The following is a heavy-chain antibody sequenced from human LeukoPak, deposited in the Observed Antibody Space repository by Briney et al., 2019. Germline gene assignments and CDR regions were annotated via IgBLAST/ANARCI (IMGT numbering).Heavy chain of an antibody. Sequence: ASVKVSCKASGYTFTGYYMHWVRQAPGQGLEWMGWINPNSGGTNYAQKFQGRVTMTRDTSISTAYMELSRLRSDDTAVYYCARDPYPYHYDSRGVFDYWGQGTLVTVSS. D-gene: IGHD3-22*01. CDR1: GYTFTGYY. J-gene: IGHJ4*02. CDR3: ARDPYPYHYDSRGVFDY. V-gene: IGHV1-2*02. CDR2: INPNSGGT.